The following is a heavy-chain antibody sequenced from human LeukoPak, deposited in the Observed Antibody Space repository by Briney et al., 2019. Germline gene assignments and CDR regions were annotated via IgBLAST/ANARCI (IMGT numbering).Heavy chain of an antibody. J-gene: IGHJ4*02. V-gene: IGHV3-7*01. CDR3: AKDLLMGPGKYYYDSSGYYVGEVLFDY. CDR1: GFAFSTYW. Sequence: AGGSLRLSCAVSGFAFSTYWMSWVRQAPGKGLEWVANMMEDGSEKYYVDSVKGRFTISRDNAKNSLYLQMNSLRVEDTAVYYCAKDLLMGPGKYYYDSSGYYVGEVLFDYWGQGTLVTVSS. CDR2: MMEDGSEK. D-gene: IGHD3-22*01.